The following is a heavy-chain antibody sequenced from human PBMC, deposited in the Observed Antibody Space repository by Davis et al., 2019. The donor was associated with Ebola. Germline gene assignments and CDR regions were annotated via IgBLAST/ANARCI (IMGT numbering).Heavy chain of an antibody. D-gene: IGHD3-10*01. V-gene: IGHV4-59*01. CDR1: PFSFSSYY. CDR2: IYYSGST. Sequence: MPSETLSLTFTLSPFSFSSYYWSWIRQPPGKGLEWIGYIYYSGSTNYNPSLKSRVTISVDTSKNQFSLKLSSVTAADTAVYYCARDRYYYGSGSLGALDPWGQGTLVTVSS. CDR3: ARDRYYYGSGSLGALDP. J-gene: IGHJ5*02.